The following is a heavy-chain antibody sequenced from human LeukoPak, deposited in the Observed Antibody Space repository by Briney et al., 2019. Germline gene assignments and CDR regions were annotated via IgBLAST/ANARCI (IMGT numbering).Heavy chain of an antibody. D-gene: IGHD3-3*01. CDR2: ITGTADNT. CDR1: GFTNTAYA. J-gene: IGHJ6*03. V-gene: IGHV3-23*01. Sequence: GGSLRLSCAASGFTNTAYALSWVRQAPGKGLEWVAAITGTADNTHYADSVQGRFTISRDNSENTLFLQMNSLRDEDAAVYYCAKDGIPDQDYDFWSGYYLVHYYYMDVWGKGTTATVSS. CDR3: AKDGIPDQDYDFWSGYYLVHYYYMDV.